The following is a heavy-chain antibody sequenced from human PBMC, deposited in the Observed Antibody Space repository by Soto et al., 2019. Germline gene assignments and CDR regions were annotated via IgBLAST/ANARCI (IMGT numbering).Heavy chain of an antibody. CDR1: GYSFTSYW. J-gene: IGHJ6*02. D-gene: IGHD3-10*01. CDR3: ARHPITMVRGVHMDV. CDR2: IDPSDSYT. V-gene: IGHV5-10-1*01. Sequence: PGESLKISCKGSGYSFTSYWISWVRQMPGKGLEWMGRIDPSDSYTNYSPSFQGHVTISADKSISTAYLQWSSLKASDTAMYYCARHPITMVRGVHMDVWGQGTTVTVSS.